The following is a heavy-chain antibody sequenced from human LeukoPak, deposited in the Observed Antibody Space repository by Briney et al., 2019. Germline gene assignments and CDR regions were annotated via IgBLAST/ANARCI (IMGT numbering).Heavy chain of an antibody. D-gene: IGHD2-8*01. J-gene: IGHJ5*02. Sequence: SETLSLTCTVSGGSISSYYWSWIRQPPGKGLEWIGYIYYSGSTYYNPSLKSRVTISVDTSKNQFSLKLSSVTAADTAVYYCARDKSYCTNGVCYTSSNWFDPWGQGTLVTVSS. CDR3: ARDKSYCTNGVCYTSSNWFDP. V-gene: IGHV4-59*12. CDR1: GGSISSYY. CDR2: IYYSGST.